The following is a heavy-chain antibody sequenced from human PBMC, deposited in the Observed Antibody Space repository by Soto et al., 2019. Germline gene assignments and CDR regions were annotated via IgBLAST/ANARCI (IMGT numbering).Heavy chain of an antibody. V-gene: IGHV1-2*02. CDR2: INPNSGGT. Sequence: GASVKVSCKSSGYTFTGYYMHWVRQAPGQGLEWMGWINPNSGGTNYAQKFQGRVTMTRDTSISTAYMELSRLRSDDTAVYYCARDRRIYSGYDSFDYWGQGTLVTVSS. J-gene: IGHJ4*02. CDR1: GYTFTGYY. CDR3: ARDRRIYSGYDSFDY. D-gene: IGHD5-12*01.